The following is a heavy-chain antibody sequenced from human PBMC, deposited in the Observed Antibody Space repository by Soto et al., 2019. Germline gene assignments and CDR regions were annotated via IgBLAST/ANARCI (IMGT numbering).Heavy chain of an antibody. J-gene: IGHJ5*02. D-gene: IGHD1-1*01. CDR2: IYTSGST. Sequence: SVPMSVTCFICNASIRSHSRISIRQPAGKGLEWIGRIYTSGSTNYNPSLKSRVMMSVDTSKKQFSLKLRSVTAADTAVYYCVRDGTKTLRDWFDPWGQG. V-gene: IGHV4-4*07. CDR1: NASIRSHS. CDR3: VRDGTKTLRDWFDP.